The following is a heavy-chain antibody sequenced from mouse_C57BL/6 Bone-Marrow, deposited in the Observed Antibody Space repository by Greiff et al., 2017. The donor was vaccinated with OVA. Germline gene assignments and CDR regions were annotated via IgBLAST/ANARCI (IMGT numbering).Heavy chain of an antibody. J-gene: IGHJ1*03. CDR1: GYTFTDYY. Sequence: VQLQQSGPVLVKPGASVKMSCKASGYTFTDYYMNWVKQSHGKSLEWIGVINPYNGGTSYNQKFTGKATLTVAKSSSTAYMELNSLTSDDSAVYYCARWYDSNWYFDVWGTGTTVTVSS. D-gene: IGHD2-4*01. V-gene: IGHV1-19*01. CDR2: INPYNGGT. CDR3: ARWYDSNWYFDV.